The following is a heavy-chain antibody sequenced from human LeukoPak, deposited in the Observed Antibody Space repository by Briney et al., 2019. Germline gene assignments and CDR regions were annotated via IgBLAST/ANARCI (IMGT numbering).Heavy chain of an antibody. V-gene: IGHV4-4*07. D-gene: IGHD3-10*01. CDR2: IYTSGST. CDR3: ARDRSIRDKTMVRGVIGWFDP. J-gene: IGHJ5*02. Sequence: SETLSLTCTVSGGSISSYYWSWIRQPAGKGLEWIGRIYTSGSTNYNPSLKSRVTMSVDTSKNQFSLKLSSVTAADTAVYYCARDRSIRDKTMVRGVIGWFDPWGQGTLVTVSS. CDR1: GGSISSYY.